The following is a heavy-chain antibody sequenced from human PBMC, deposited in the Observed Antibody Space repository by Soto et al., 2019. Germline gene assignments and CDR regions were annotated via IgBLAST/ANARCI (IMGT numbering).Heavy chain of an antibody. CDR1: GYTFTDYG. D-gene: IGHD3-3*01. CDR2: ITAFNGNT. J-gene: IGHJ4*02. CDR3: ARISQSDFWSGYYYFDY. V-gene: IGHV1-18*01. Sequence: ASVKVSCKASGYTFTDYGISWVRQAPGQGLQWMGWITAFNGNTKYAQQFQGRVTMTTDTSTSTAYMELRSLESDDTAVYYCARISQSDFWSGYYYFDYWGQG.